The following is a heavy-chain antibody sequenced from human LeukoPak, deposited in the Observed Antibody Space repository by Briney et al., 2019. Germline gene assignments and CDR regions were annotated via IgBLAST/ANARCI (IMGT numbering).Heavy chain of an antibody. D-gene: IGHD3-22*01. Sequence: PGGSLRLSCAASGFTFGSYAMHWVRQAPGKGLEWVAVISYDGSNKYYADSVKGRFTISRDNSKNTLYLQMNSLRAKDTAVYYCAGDHYDSSGYPSDFHYWGQGTLVTVPS. J-gene: IGHJ4*02. CDR3: AGDHYDSSGYPSDFHY. V-gene: IGHV3-30*04. CDR1: GFTFGSYA. CDR2: ISYDGSNK.